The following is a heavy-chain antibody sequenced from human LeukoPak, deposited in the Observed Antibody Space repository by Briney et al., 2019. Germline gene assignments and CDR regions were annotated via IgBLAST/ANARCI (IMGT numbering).Heavy chain of an antibody. CDR2: ISYDGGED. Sequence: GGSLRLSCTASGFTFRSSGMHWVRQAPGKGLEWVALISYDGGEDYYADSVKGRFSISRDNFRNTLYLQMSSLRAEDTAVYYCARDTGSYPLFDYWGQGTLVTVSS. D-gene: IGHD3-10*01. CDR3: ARDTGSYPLFDY. CDR1: GFTFRSSG. J-gene: IGHJ4*02. V-gene: IGHV3-33*01.